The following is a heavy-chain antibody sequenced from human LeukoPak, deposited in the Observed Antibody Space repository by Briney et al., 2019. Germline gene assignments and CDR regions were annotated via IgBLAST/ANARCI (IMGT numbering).Heavy chain of an antibody. J-gene: IGHJ3*02. D-gene: IGHD3-22*01. CDR2: INPNSGGT. CDR1: GYTFTGYY. Sequence: ASVKVSCKASGYTFTGYYMHWVRQAPGQGREWMGWINPNSGGTNSAQKFQGWVTMTRDTSISTAYMELSRLRSDDTPVYHCARDLYHYDSSGSRGTFDIWGQGTMVTVSS. CDR3: ARDLYHYDSSGSRGTFDI. V-gene: IGHV1-2*04.